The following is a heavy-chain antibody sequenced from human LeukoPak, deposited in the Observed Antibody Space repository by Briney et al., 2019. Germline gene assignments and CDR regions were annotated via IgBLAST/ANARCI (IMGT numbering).Heavy chain of an antibody. Sequence: PSQTLSLTCTVSGGSISSGDYYWGWVRQPPGKGLEWIVRKYDRGSTNYNPPVQSRVTMSVDTSKNQFSLRLRSVTAADTAVYYCARGRYCSADICTGGDSFDIWGQGTMVSVS. D-gene: IGHD2-15*01. J-gene: IGHJ3*02. CDR2: KYDRGST. CDR1: GGSISSGDYY. V-gene: IGHV4-30-4*01. CDR3: ARGRYCSADICTGGDSFDI.